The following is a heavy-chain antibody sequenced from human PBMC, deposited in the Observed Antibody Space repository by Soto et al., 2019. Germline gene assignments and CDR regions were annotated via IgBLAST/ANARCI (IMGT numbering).Heavy chain of an antibody. J-gene: IGHJ4*02. V-gene: IGHV4-39*01. CDR2: IYYSGST. CDR1: GGSISSSSYY. D-gene: IGHD3-10*01. CDR3: ARHVLLWFGELSEFDY. Sequence: SATLSLTCTVSGGSISSSSYYWGWIRQPPGKGLEWIGSIYYSGSTYYNPSLKSRVTISVDTSKNQFSLKLISVTAADTAVYYCARHVLLWFGELSEFDYWGQGTLVTVSS.